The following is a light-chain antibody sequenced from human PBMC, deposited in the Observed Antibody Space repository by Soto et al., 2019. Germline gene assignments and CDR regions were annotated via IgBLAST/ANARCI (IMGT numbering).Light chain of an antibody. CDR2: AAS. J-gene: IGKJ2*01. Sequence: AIQMTQSPSSLSASVGDRVTITCRASQGIGNELGWYQQKPGKAPKLLIYAASSIQSGVPSRFRGSGSGTDFTLTISSLQPEDFATYYCLQDYNYPYTFGQGTKLEIK. CDR1: QGIGNE. CDR3: LQDYNYPYT. V-gene: IGKV1-6*01.